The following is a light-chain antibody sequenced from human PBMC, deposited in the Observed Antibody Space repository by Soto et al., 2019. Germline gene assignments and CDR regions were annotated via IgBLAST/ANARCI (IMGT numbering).Light chain of an antibody. V-gene: IGLV2-11*01. J-gene: IGLJ1*01. CDR1: SSDVGSYNY. CDR2: DVT. CDR3: AAWDDSLNGRL. Sequence: QSVLTQPRSVSGSPGESVTISCTGTSSDVGSYNYVSWYQQYPGKAPKVMIYDVTERPSEVPDRFSGSKSGTSVSLAISGLQSEDEADYYCAAWDDSLNGRLFGTGTKLTVL.